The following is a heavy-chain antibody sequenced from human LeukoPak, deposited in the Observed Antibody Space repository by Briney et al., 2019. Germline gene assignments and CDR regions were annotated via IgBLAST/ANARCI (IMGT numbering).Heavy chain of an antibody. CDR1: DDAISTTAYY. V-gene: IGHV4-39*01. D-gene: IGHD3-10*01. Sequence: SETLSLTCSVSDDAISTTAYYWGWVRQSPGKGLEWIGSIYYNGDTYYDPSLKSRISISIDTSKNQFSLNLNSMTAADSGVYYCARHFRFIGFGELLAFDTWGQGTRVIVSS. CDR2: IYYNGDT. J-gene: IGHJ4*02. CDR3: ARHFRFIGFGELLAFDT.